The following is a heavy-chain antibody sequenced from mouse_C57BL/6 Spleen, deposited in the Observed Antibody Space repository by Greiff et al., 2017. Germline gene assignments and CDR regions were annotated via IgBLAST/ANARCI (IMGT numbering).Heavy chain of an antibody. D-gene: IGHD2-3*01. CDR1: GYSITSGYY. V-gene: IGHV3-6*01. CDR2: ISYDGSN. CDR3: ARADDGYYEDYFDY. Sequence: EVKLMESGPGLVKPSQSLSLTCSVTGYSITSGYYWNWIRQFPGNKLEWMGYISYDGSNNYNPSLKNRISITRDTSKNQFFLKLNSVTTEDTATYYCARADDGYYEDYFDYWGQGTTLTVSS. J-gene: IGHJ2*01.